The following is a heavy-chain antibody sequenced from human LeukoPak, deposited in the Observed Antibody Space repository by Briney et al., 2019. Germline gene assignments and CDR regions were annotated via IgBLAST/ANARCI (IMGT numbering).Heavy chain of an antibody. J-gene: IGHJ4*02. CDR2: IYYDGSNK. Sequence: GGSLRLSCAASGFTFTTYGMHWVRQAPGKGLEWVAVIYYDGSNKFYADSVKGRLTISRDNSKNTLYLQMNSLRAEDTAVYYCVKGICSGGSCSSDYWGQGTLVTVSS. V-gene: IGHV3-33*06. CDR1: GFTFTTYG. CDR3: VKGICSGGSCSSDY. D-gene: IGHD2-15*01.